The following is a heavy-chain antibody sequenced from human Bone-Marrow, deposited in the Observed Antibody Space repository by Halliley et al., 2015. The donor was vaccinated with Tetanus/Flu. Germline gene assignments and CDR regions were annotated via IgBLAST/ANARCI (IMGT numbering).Heavy chain of an antibody. CDR2: INSDGSIT. Sequence: LVWVSRINSDGSITSYADSVKGRFTISRDNVKNTLYLQMNSLRAEDTAVYYCARGLRFYDMDVWGQGTTVTVSS. CDR3: ARGLRFYDMDV. V-gene: IGHV3-74*01. J-gene: IGHJ6*02.